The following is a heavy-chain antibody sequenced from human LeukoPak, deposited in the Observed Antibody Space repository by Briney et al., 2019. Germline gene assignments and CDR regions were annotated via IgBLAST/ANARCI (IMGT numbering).Heavy chain of an antibody. Sequence: ASVTVSFKASGYTFTSYGISWVRQAPGQGLEWMGWISAYNGNTNYAQKLQGRVTMTTDTSTSTAYMELRSLRSDDTAVYYCARQQWLVLYYYYGMDVWGQGTTVTVSS. CDR2: ISAYNGNT. CDR3: ARQQWLVLYYYYGMDV. V-gene: IGHV1-18*01. J-gene: IGHJ6*02. D-gene: IGHD6-19*01. CDR1: GYTFTSYG.